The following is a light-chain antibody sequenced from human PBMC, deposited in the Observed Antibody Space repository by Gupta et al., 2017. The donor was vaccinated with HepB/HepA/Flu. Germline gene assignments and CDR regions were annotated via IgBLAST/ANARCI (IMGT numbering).Light chain of an antibody. V-gene: IGKV1-9*01. CDR3: QQLNSYLPLT. CDR2: AAS. Sequence: DIQLTQSPSFLSASVGDRLTITCRASQVISSYLAWYQQKPGKAPKLLIYAASTLQSGVPSRFSGSGSGTELTLTISSRQPEDFAPYYSQQLNSYLPLTFGGGTKVEIK. J-gene: IGKJ4*01. CDR1: QVISSY.